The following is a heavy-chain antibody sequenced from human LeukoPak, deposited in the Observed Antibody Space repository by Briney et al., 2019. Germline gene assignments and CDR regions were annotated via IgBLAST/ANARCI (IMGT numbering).Heavy chain of an antibody. CDR2: IKSKTDGGTT. Sequence: GGSLRLSCAASGFTFRNAWMSWVRQAPGKGLEWVGRIKSKTDGGTTDYAAPVKGRFTISRDDSKNTLYLQMNSLKTEDTAVYYCTRGYCSSTSCYVGLGAFDIWGQGTMVTVSS. J-gene: IGHJ3*02. CDR1: GFTFRNAW. CDR3: TRGYCSSTSCYVGLGAFDI. V-gene: IGHV3-15*01. D-gene: IGHD2-2*01.